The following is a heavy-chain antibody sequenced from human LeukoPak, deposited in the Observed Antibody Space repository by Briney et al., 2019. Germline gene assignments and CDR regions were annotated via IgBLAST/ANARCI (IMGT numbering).Heavy chain of an antibody. D-gene: IGHD3-22*01. CDR2: IYYTGST. V-gene: IGHV4-59*08. J-gene: IGHJ4*02. Sequence: SETLSLTCIVSGGSINNYYWGWIRQPPGKGLEWIGYIYYTGSTNYSPSLKSRVTISADTSKNQFSLKLRSVTAADTAVYFCARHQGHDFYDSSGYYSFDYWGQGTLVTVSS. CDR3: ARHQGHDFYDSSGYYSFDY. CDR1: GGSINNYY.